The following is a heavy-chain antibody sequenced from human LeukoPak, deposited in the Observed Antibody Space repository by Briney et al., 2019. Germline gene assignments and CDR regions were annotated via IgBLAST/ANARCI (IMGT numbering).Heavy chain of an antibody. J-gene: IGHJ5*02. CDR3: ARTSYGGNSPDWFDP. CDR2: IHTDGSST. D-gene: IGHD4-23*01. CDR1: GFSFSTYW. V-gene: IGHV3-74*01. Sequence: GGSLSLSCEPSGFSFSTYWMHWVRQAPGKGLVWVSRIHTDGSSTSYADSVKGRFTISRDNAKNTLYLQMNSLRVEDTAVYYCARTSYGGNSPDWFDPWGQGTLVTVSS.